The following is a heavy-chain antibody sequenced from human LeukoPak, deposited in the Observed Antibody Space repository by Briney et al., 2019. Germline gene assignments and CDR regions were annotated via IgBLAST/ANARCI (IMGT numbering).Heavy chain of an antibody. V-gene: IGHV3-74*01. J-gene: IGHJ4*02. CDR3: ARAFGYSSGWYDY. CDR1: GFTFSSYW. CDR2: INSDGSST. D-gene: IGHD6-19*01. Sequence: GGSLRLSCAACGFTFSSYWMHWVRQAPGKGLVWVSRINSDGSSTSYADSVKGRFTISRDNAKNTLYLQMNSLRAEDTAVYYCARAFGYSSGWYDYWGQGTLVTVSS.